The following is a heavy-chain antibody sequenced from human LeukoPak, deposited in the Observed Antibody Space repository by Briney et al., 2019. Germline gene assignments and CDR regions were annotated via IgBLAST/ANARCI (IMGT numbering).Heavy chain of an antibody. J-gene: IGHJ5*02. CDR2: INPNSGGT. V-gene: IGHV1-2*02. CDR1: GYTFTGYY. Sequence: GASVKVSCKASGYTFTGYYMHWVRQAPGQGLEWMGWINPNSGGTNYAQKFQGRVTMTRDTSISTAYMELSRLRSDDTAVYYCARGGLERREVYNWFDPWGQGTLVTVSS. CDR3: ARGGLERREVYNWFDP. D-gene: IGHD1-1*01.